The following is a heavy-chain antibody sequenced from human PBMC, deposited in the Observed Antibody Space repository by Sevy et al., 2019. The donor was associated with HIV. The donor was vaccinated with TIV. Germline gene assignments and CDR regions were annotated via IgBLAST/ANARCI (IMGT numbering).Heavy chain of an antibody. Sequence: GGSLRLSCAASGFTFSNYAMSWVRQAPGKGLQWVSTISGSGGSTYYADSVKGRFTISRDTSDTSKNTLYLQMSSLSAEDTALYYCAKVCSTAWNSYAFDIWGQGTMVTVSS. D-gene: IGHD6-19*01. CDR2: ISGSGGST. CDR1: GFTFSNYA. J-gene: IGHJ3*02. CDR3: AKVCSTAWNSYAFDI. V-gene: IGHV3-23*01.